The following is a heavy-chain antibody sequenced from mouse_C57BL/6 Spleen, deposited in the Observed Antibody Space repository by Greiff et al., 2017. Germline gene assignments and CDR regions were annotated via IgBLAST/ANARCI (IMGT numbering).Heavy chain of an antibody. CDR2: IWGDGST. J-gene: IGHJ3*01. CDR3: AKIDGSGYEGWFAY. V-gene: IGHV2-3*01. D-gene: IGHD1-1*01. Sequence: VKLVESGPGLVAPSQSLSITCTVSGFSFTSYGVSWVRQPPGKGLEWLGVIWGDGSTNYHSALISRLSISKDNSKSQVFVKLNSLQTEDTATYYCAKIDGSGYEGWFAYWGQGTLVTVSA. CDR1: GFSFTSYG.